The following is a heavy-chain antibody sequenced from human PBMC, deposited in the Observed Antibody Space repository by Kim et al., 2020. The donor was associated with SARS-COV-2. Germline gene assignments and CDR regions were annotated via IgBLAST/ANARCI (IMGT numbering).Heavy chain of an antibody. CDR2: IYYSGST. J-gene: IGHJ4*02. CDR1: GGSISSSSYY. V-gene: IGHV4-39*01. Sequence: SETLSLTCTVSGGSISSSSYYWGWIRQPPGKGLEWIGSIYYSGSTYYNPSLKSRVTISVDTSKNQFSLKLSSVTAADTAVYYCARRSSGWSFDYWGQGTLVTVSS. CDR3: ARRSSGWSFDY. D-gene: IGHD6-19*01.